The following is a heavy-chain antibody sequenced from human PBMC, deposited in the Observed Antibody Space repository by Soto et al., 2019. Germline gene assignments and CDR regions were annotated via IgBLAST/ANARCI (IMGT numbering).Heavy chain of an antibody. CDR3: ARDRFGSGSYYDYYYGMDV. V-gene: IGHV6-1*01. CDR2: TYYRSKWYN. J-gene: IGHJ6*02. Sequence: SQTLSLTCATSGNSVSSNSAAWNWIRQSPSRGLEWLGRTYYRSKWYNDYAVSVKSRITINPDTSKNQFSLQLNSVTPEDTAVYYCARDRFGSGSYYDYYYGMDVWGQGTTVTVS. D-gene: IGHD1-26*01. CDR1: GNSVSSNSAA.